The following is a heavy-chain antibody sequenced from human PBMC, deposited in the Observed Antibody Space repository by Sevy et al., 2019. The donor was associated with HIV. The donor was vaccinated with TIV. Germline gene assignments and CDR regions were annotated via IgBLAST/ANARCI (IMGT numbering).Heavy chain of an antibody. D-gene: IGHD6-13*01. J-gene: IGHJ3*02. CDR2: IYTSGST. Sequence: SEILSLTCTVSGGSISSYYWSWIRQPAGKGLEWIGRIYTSGSTNYNPSLKSRVTMSVDTSKNQFSLKLSSVTAADTAVYYCARDYSSSWYIQGNAFDIWGQGTMVTVSS. CDR3: ARDYSSSWYIQGNAFDI. CDR1: GGSISSYY. V-gene: IGHV4-4*07.